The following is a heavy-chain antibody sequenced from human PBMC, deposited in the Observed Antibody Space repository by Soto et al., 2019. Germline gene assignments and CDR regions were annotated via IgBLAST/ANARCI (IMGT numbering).Heavy chain of an antibody. D-gene: IGHD5-12*01. J-gene: IGHJ6*02. CDR3: ARDLNSGHGWYYYGMDV. V-gene: IGHV3-30-3*01. Sequence: QPGGSLRLSCAASGFTFSSYAMHWVRQAPGKGLEWVAVISYDGSNKYYADSVKGRFTISRDNSKNTLYLQMNSLRAEDTAVYYCARDLNSGHGWYYYGMDVWGQGTTVTVSS. CDR2: ISYDGSNK. CDR1: GFTFSSYA.